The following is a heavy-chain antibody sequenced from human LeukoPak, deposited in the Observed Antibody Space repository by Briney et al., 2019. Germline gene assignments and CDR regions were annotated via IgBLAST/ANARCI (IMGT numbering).Heavy chain of an antibody. V-gene: IGHV1-2*02. Sequence: ASVKVSCRTSGYIFAGYNMHWVRHAPGQGHEWMGRIDPHSGDTRISQKFQGRITVTRDTSISTVYMELNGLTSDDTAIYHCAREGSGYDYYYFDYWGQGTLVTVSS. D-gene: IGHD5-12*01. J-gene: IGHJ4*02. CDR2: IDPHSGDT. CDR1: GYIFAGYN. CDR3: AREGSGYDYYYFDY.